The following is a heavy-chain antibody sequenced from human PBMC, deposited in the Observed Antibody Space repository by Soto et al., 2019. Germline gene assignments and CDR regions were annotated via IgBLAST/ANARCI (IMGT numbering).Heavy chain of an antibody. CDR1: GFTFSNYA. J-gene: IGHJ5*01. D-gene: IGHD5-12*01. Sequence: GGSLRLSCAPSGFTFSNYAMTWVRQAPGKGLEWVSGISGSGTSTYYADSVKGRFTVSRDNSKNTLYLQMNSLRAEDTAVYYCAKDRGYSGYDNWFDSWGQGTLVTVSS. CDR3: AKDRGYSGYDNWFDS. V-gene: IGHV3-23*01. CDR2: ISGSGTST.